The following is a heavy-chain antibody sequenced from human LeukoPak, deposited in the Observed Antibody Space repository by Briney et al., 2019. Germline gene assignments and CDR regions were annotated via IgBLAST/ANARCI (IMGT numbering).Heavy chain of an antibody. D-gene: IGHD6-13*01. CDR3: AKDRYTSSWYEGFDY. CDR1: GFTFSSYV. J-gene: IGHJ4*02. V-gene: IGHV3-23*01. CDR2: ISVIGGTT. Sequence: GGSLRLSCVVSGFTFSSYVMSWVRQAPGKGLEWVSLISVIGGTTYYADSVKGRFTISRDNSKNTLYLQMNSLRVEDTAVYYCAKDRYTSSWYEGFDYWGQGTLVTVSS.